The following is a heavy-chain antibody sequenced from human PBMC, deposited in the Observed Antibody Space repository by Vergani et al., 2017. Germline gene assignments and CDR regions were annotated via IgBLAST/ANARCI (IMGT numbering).Heavy chain of an antibody. CDR1: GFTFSNAW. D-gene: IGHD2-15*01. CDR2: IKSKTDGGTT. J-gene: IGHJ4*02. V-gene: IGHV3-15*01. CDR3: TTEPGRDCSGCSCYSGDFDY. Sequence: EVQLVESGGVVVQPGGSLRLSCAASGFTFSNAWMSWVRQAPGKGLERVGRIKSKTDGGTTDYAAPGKGRFTISRDDSKNTLYLQMNSLKTEDTAVDYCTTEPGRDCSGCSCYSGDFDYWGQGTLVTVSS.